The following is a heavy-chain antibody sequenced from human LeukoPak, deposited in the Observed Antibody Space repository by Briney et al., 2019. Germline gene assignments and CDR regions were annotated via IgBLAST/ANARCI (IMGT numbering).Heavy chain of an antibody. CDR1: GGSISSSSYY. V-gene: IGHV4-39*01. Sequence: PSETLSLTCTVSGGSISSSSYYWGWIRQPPGKGLEWIGSIYYSGSTYYNPSLKSRVTISVDTSKNQFYLKLSSLTAADTAVYYCARRDDSSGYHKIFDYWGPGTLVTVSS. CDR3: ARRDDSSGYHKIFDY. J-gene: IGHJ4*02. CDR2: IYYSGST. D-gene: IGHD3-22*01.